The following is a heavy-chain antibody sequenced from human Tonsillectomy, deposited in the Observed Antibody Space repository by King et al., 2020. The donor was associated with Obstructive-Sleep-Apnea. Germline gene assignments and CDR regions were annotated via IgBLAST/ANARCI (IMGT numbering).Heavy chain of an antibody. J-gene: IGHJ4*02. CDR2: IAYYGSNK. V-gene: IGHV3-30*04. CDR3: ARDHYDSSGYGYFDY. Sequence: VQLVESGGGGVQPGRSLRLSCADSGLTFSSYDMHWVRPGPGQGLVVGAIIAYYGSNKYYADSVKGRFTISRDNSKNTLYLQMNSLRAEDTAVYYCARDHYDSSGYGYFDYWGQGTLVTVSS. D-gene: IGHD3-22*01. CDR1: GLTFSSYD.